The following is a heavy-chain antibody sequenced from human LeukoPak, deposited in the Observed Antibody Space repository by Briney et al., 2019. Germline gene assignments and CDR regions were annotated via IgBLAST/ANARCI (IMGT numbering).Heavy chain of an antibody. CDR1: GGTYDNYA. J-gene: IGHJ6*03. CDR2: ILPVFGTS. V-gene: IGHV1-69*13. D-gene: IGHD3-10*01. Sequence: ASVKVSCKASGGTYDNYAITWVRQAPGQGLEWVGGILPVFGTSNYAQRFQGRVTITADESTGTTYMELSSLRSEDTAVYYCARDHRGFYYGSGNYYYLDVWGKGTTVTVSS. CDR3: ARDHRGFYYGSGNYYYLDV.